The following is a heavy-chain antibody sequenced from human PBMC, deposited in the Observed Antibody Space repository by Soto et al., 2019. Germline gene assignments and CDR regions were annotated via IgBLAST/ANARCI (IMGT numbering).Heavy chain of an antibody. CDR3: AKDHFGSGTYYSLIDS. V-gene: IGHV3-23*01. Sequence: GGSLRLSCAASGFTFSSFAMSWVRQTPGEGLVWVSAISGSGDTTYYADSVKGRFTISRDNSKNTLYLQMNNLRAEDTAVYYCAKDHFGSGTYYSLIDSWGQGTLVTVSS. CDR2: ISGSGDTT. CDR1: GFTFSSFA. D-gene: IGHD3-10*01. J-gene: IGHJ4*02.